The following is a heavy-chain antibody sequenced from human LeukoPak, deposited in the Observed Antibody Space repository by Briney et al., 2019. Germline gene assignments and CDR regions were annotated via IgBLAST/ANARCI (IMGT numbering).Heavy chain of an antibody. CDR2: IYHSGST. Sequence: SETLSLTCTVSGGSISSGGYYWSWIRQPPGKGLEWIGYIYHSGSTYYNPSLKSRVTISVDRSKNQFSLKLSSVTAADTAVYYCARATTAMVYYFDYWGQGTLVTVSS. J-gene: IGHJ4*02. CDR1: GGSISSGGYY. V-gene: IGHV4-30-2*01. CDR3: ARATTAMVYYFDY. D-gene: IGHD5-18*01.